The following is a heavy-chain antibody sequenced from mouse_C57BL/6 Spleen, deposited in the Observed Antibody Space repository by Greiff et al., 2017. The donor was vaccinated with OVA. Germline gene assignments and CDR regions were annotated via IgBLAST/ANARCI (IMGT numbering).Heavy chain of an antibody. J-gene: IGHJ4*01. CDR2: INPGSGGT. Sequence: QVQLQQSGAELVRPGTSVKVSCKASGYAFTNYLIEWVKQRPGQGLEWIGVINPGSGGTNYNEKFKGKATLTADKSSSTAYMQLSSLTSEDSAVYFCAREGITTVLDYWGQGTSVTVSS. D-gene: IGHD1-1*01. CDR3: AREGITTVLDY. V-gene: IGHV1-54*01. CDR1: GYAFTNYL.